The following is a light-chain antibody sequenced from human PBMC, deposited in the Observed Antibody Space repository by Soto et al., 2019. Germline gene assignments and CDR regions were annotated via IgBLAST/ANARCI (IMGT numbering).Light chain of an antibody. V-gene: IGLV1-40*01. CDR2: GNS. J-gene: IGLJ3*02. CDR3: KSYDSRLSGWV. CDR1: SSNIGAGYD. Sequence: QSVLTQPPSVSGAPGQKVTISCTGSSSNIGAGYDVKWYQQLPGTAPKLLIYGNSHRPSGVPDRFSVSKSGTSASLAITGLQAVDAAGYFGKSYDSRLSGWVFGGGTKLIFL.